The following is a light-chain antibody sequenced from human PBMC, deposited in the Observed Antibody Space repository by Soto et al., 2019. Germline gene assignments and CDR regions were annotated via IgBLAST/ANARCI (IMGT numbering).Light chain of an antibody. Sequence: QSVLTQPPSASGSPGQSVTISCTGTSSDVGGYNYVSWYQQHPGKAPKLMIYEVSKRPSGVPDRFSGSKSGNTASLTVSGLQAEDEADYYCTSYAGDTSLGVLGGGTKLTVL. CDR1: SSDVGGYNY. CDR2: EVS. CDR3: TSYAGDTSLGV. J-gene: IGLJ3*02. V-gene: IGLV2-8*01.